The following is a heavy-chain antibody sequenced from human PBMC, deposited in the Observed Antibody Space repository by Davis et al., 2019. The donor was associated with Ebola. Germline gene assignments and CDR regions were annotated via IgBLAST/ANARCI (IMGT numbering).Heavy chain of an antibody. CDR1: GGSFSGYY. CDR2: INHSGST. Sequence: MPSETLSLTCAVYGGSFSGYYWSWIRQPPGMGLEWIGEINHSGSTNYNPSLKSRVTISVDTSKNQFSLKLSSVTAADTAVYYCARGYANWFDPWGQGTLVTVSS. CDR3: ARGYANWFDP. V-gene: IGHV4-34*01. D-gene: IGHD2-2*01. J-gene: IGHJ5*02.